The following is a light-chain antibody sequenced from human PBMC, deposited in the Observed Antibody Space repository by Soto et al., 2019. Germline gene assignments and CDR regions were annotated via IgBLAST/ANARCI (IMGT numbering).Light chain of an antibody. CDR1: SGHSTYA. J-gene: IGLJ2*01. V-gene: IGLV4-69*01. CDR3: QTWGTGIRV. CDR2: VSSDGRH. Sequence: QAVVTQSPSVSASLGASVKLTCTLSSGHSTYAIAWHQQQPEKGPRYLMKVSSDGRHTKGDGIPDRFSGSSSGAERYLTISGLQSEDEADYYCQTWGTGIRVFGGGTKLTVL.